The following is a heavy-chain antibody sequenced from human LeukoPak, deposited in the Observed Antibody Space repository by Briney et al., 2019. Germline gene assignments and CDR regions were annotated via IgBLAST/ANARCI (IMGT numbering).Heavy chain of an antibody. CDR3: SKDLTSDFGGDLDP. CDR2: LSGSGGNT. V-gene: IGHV3-23*01. J-gene: IGHJ5*02. D-gene: IGHD3-10*01. CDR1: GFTFSSYA. Sequence: PGGSLRLSCAASGFTFSSYAMSWVRQAPGKGLEWVSGLSGSGGNTIYADSVKGRFTISRDNSKSTVYLQMNSLRVEDAAVYYCSKDLTSDFGGDLDPWGQGTLVTVSS.